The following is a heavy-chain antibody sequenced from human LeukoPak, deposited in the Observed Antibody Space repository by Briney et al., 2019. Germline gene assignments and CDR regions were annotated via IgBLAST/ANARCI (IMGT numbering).Heavy chain of an antibody. CDR1: GFTFSSHL. CDR3: ARGRPHGNDY. Sequence: AGGSLRLSCAASGFTFSSHLMSWVRQAPGKGLVWVSRIASDGSSTTYADSVKGRFSISRDNAKNTLYLQMNSLRVEDTAVYYCARGRPHGNDYWGQGTLVTVSS. V-gene: IGHV3-74*01. CDR2: IASDGSST. J-gene: IGHJ4*02. D-gene: IGHD4-23*01.